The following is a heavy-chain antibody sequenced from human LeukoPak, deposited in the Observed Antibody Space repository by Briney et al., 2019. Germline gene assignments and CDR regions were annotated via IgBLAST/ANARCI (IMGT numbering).Heavy chain of an antibody. J-gene: IGHJ2*01. CDR2: IYYSGST. CDR3: ARAPSPHPFLECLRDPPVFDR. CDR1: GGSMSSYY. Sequence: SETLSLTCTLAGGSMSSYYWSSSRQPPGKGLEWIGYIYYSGSTNYNPSLKSPVTISVDTSKNQFSLKLRSVTAAHTAVYYCARAPSPHPFLECLRDPPVFDRWGRGTLVTVSS. D-gene: IGHD3-3*02. V-gene: IGHV4-59*01.